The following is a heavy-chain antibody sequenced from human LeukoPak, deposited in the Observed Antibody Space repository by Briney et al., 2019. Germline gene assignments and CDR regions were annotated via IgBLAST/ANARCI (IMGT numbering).Heavy chain of an antibody. CDR2: ISYDGSSK. D-gene: IGHD5-18*01. CDR1: RFTFSSYT. CDR3: ARLGAYSYDPEPQYYFDY. Sequence: GRSLRLSCAASRFTFSSYTMHWVRQAPGKGLEWVAIISYDGSSKYYADSVKGRFTLSRDNSKNMLYLQMNSLRADDTAVYYCARLGAYSYDPEPQYYFDYWGQGTLVTVSS. V-gene: IGHV3-30*04. J-gene: IGHJ4*02.